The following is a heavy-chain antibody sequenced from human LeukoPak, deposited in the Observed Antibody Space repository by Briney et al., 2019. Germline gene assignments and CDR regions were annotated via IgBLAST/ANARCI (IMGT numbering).Heavy chain of an antibody. CDR3: ARGQWFRAF. J-gene: IGHJ4*02. CDR1: GDSITSGDYY. D-gene: IGHD3-10*01. V-gene: IGHV4-61*08. Sequence: PSETLSLTCAVSGDSITSGDYYWTWIRQPPGKGLEWIGEIHYSGSATYNPSLESRVTISVDTSKNQFSLKMNSVTAADTAVYYCARGQWFRAFWSRGTPVTVSS. CDR2: IHYSGSA.